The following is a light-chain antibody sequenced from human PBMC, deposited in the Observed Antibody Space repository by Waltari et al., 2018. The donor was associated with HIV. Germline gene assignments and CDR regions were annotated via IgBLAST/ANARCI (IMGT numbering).Light chain of an antibody. CDR1: QNVNNRY. V-gene: IGKV3-20*01. J-gene: IGKJ2*01. Sequence: DMVLTQSPGTLSLSPGERATLSCRASQNVNNRYLAWYQLKPGQPPRLLIYAASNRAPCIPPRFSGRGSGTDFTLTITGLEPEDFAGYSCHHYENPPFTFGQGSKLEI. CDR2: AAS. CDR3: HHYENPPFT.